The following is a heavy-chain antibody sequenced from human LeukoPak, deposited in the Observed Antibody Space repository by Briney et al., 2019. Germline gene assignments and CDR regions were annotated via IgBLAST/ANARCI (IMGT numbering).Heavy chain of an antibody. Sequence: SETLSLTCTVSGGSISSGGYYWSWIRQPPGKGLEWIGYIYHSGSTYYNPSLKSRVTISVDRSKNQFSLKLSSVTAADTAVYYCARSGLDAFDIWGQGTMVTVSS. CDR1: GGSISSGGYY. CDR2: IYHSGST. V-gene: IGHV4-30-2*01. J-gene: IGHJ3*02. CDR3: ARSGLDAFDI.